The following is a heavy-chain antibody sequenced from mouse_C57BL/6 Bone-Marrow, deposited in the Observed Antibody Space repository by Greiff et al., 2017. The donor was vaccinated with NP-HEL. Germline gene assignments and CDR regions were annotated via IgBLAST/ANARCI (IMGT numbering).Heavy chain of an antibody. CDR3: ARRGDSNYVLYYAMDY. Sequence: QVQLKESGAELMKPGASVKLSCKATGYTFTGYWIEWVKQRPGHGLGGIGEILPGSGSTNYNEKFKGKATFTADTSSNTAYMQLSSLTTEDSAIYYCARRGDSNYVLYYAMDYWGQGTSVTVSS. CDR1: GYTFTGYW. D-gene: IGHD2-5*01. V-gene: IGHV1-9*01. CDR2: ILPGSGST. J-gene: IGHJ4*01.